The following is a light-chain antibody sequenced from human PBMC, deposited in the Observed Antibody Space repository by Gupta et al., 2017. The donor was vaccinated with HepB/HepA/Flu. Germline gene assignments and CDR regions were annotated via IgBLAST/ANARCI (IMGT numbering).Light chain of an antibody. CDR2: SNH. CDR1: SSNIGSYT. CDR3: AAWDDSLNGVV. J-gene: IGLJ2*01. V-gene: IGLV1-44*01. Sequence: QSVLPQPPSASATPGQRVTISCSGSSSNIGSYTVNWYQQLPGTAPKLLIYSNHQRPSGVPDRFSGSKSGTSASLAISGLQSEDEADYYCAAWDDSLNGVVFGGGTKLTAL.